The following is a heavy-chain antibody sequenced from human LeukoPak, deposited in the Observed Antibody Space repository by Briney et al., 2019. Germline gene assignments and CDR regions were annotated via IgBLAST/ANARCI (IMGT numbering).Heavy chain of an antibody. Sequence: ASVKVSCKASGYTFTGYYMHWVRQAPGQGLEWMGWINPNSGGTNYAQKFQGRVTMTRDTSISTAYMELSRLRSNDTAVYYCARYTYYYGSGSYYNHYYYYGMDVWGQGTTVTVSS. J-gene: IGHJ6*02. V-gene: IGHV1-2*02. CDR2: INPNSGGT. CDR1: GYTFTGYY. CDR3: ARYTYYYGSGSYYNHYYYYGMDV. D-gene: IGHD3-10*01.